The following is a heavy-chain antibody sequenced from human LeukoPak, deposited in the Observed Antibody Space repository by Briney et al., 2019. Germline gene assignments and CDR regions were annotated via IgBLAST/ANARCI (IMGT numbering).Heavy chain of an antibody. Sequence: PSETLSLTCSVSGGSMSSYYWSWIRQSPGTGLEWIAYIYHNGRTNYNPSLRSRVSISVDASKNQFSLKLNSVTAADTAVYYCARDYLEGFDYWGQGIQVTVSS. CDR3: ARDYLEGFDY. V-gene: IGHV4-59*01. D-gene: IGHD1-1*01. CDR1: GGSMSSYY. J-gene: IGHJ4*02. CDR2: IYHNGRT.